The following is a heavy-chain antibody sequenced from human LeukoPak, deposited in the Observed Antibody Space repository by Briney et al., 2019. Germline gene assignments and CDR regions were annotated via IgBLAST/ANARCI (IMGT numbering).Heavy chain of an antibody. V-gene: IGHV5-51*01. CDR1: EYSFPNYC. CDR2: IYPDDSDT. CDR3: AIGRGGKQLGDY. J-gene: IGHJ4*02. Sequence: GESLKISCKHSEYSFPNYCIGWVRQMPGKGREWMGIIYPDDSDTRYSPSCQGQVTISADKSISTAYLQWSSLKASDTAMYYCAIGRGGKQLGDYWGQGTLVTVSS. D-gene: IGHD6-13*01.